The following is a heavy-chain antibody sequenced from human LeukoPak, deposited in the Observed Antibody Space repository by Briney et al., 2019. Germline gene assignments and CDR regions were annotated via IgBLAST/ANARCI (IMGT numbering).Heavy chain of an antibody. CDR1: GYTFTGYY. J-gene: IGHJ5*02. D-gene: IGHD5-12*01. Sequence: ASVKVSCKASGYTFTGYYLYWVRQAPGQGLEWMGRIIPILGIANYAQKFQGRVTITADKSTSTAYMELSSLRSEDTAVYYCARASGQWLGGSNWFDPWGQGTLVTVSS. CDR2: IIPILGIA. CDR3: ARASGQWLGGSNWFDP. V-gene: IGHV1-69*04.